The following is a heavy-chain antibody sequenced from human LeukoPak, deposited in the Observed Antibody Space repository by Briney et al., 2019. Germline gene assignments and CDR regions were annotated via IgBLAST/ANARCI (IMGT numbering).Heavy chain of an antibody. CDR2: ISYDGSNK. CDR1: GFTFSSYA. Sequence: PGRSLTLSCAATGFTFSSYAMHWVRQAPGKGLEWVAVISYDGSNKYYADSVKGRFTISRDNSKNTLYLQMNSLRAEDTAVYYCARDQAYYYDSSEAFDIWGQGTMVTVSS. J-gene: IGHJ3*02. D-gene: IGHD3-22*01. CDR3: ARDQAYYYDSSEAFDI. V-gene: IGHV3-30-3*01.